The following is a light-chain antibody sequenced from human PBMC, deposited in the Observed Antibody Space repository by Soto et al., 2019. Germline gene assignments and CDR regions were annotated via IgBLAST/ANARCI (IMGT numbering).Light chain of an antibody. CDR2: EVS. J-gene: IGLJ1*01. Sequence: QSVLTQPASVSGSPGQSITLSCTGNSSEFGSYNLVSWYQQHPGKAPKLMIYEVSKRPSGVSNRFSGSKSGNTASLTISGLQAEDEADYYCCSYAGSSTPLIFGTGTKVTVL. V-gene: IGLV2-23*02. CDR3: CSYAGSSTPLI. CDR1: SSEFGSYNL.